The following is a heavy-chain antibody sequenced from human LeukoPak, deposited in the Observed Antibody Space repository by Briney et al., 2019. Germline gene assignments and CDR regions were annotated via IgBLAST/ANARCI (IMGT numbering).Heavy chain of an antibody. Sequence: HPGGSLRLSCAASGFTFSSYAMHWVRQAPGKGLEYVSAISSNGGSTYYANSVKGRFTISRDNSKNTLHLQMGSLRAEDMAVYYCARGRSSGWYRAFDIWGQGTMVTVSS. D-gene: IGHD6-19*01. V-gene: IGHV3-64*01. CDR1: GFTFSSYA. CDR3: ARGRSSGWYRAFDI. J-gene: IGHJ3*02. CDR2: ISSNGGST.